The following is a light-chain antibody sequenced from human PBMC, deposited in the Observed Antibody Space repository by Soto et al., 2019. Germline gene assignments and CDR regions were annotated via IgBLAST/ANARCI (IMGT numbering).Light chain of an antibody. CDR3: HQRYSTPWT. CDR1: HSFSSY. J-gene: IGKJ1*01. Sequence: DIQMTQSPSSLSASVGDRVTITCRTSHSFSSYLNWYQQKPGKAPKLLIYAASSLESGVTSRCSGSGSGTDFTLTIRSLQPEEFSTYQYHQRYSTPWTFGQGTKVEIK. CDR2: AAS. V-gene: IGKV1-39*01.